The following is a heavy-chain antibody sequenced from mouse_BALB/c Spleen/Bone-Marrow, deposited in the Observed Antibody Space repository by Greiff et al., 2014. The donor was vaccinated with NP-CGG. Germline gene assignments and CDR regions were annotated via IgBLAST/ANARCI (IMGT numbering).Heavy chain of an antibody. D-gene: IGHD2-1*01. J-gene: IGHJ4*01. CDR1: GYTFTSYW. CDR2: IYPGDGDT. CDR3: ASPYGNYDAMDY. V-gene: IGHV1-87*01. Sequence: VQLQQSGAELARPGASVKLSCKASGYTFTSYWMQWVKQRPGQGLEWIGAIYPGDGDTRYTQKFRGKATLTADKPSNTAYMQLSSLTSEDSAVYFCASPYGNYDAMDYWGQGTSVTVSS.